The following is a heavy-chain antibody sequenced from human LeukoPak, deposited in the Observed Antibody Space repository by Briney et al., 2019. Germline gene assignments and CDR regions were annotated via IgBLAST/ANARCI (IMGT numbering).Heavy chain of an antibody. CDR1: GGSISSSSYY. CDR2: IYYSGST. CDR3: ARYSSWSKEYYFDY. J-gene: IGHJ4*02. D-gene: IGHD6-13*01. Sequence: PSETLSLTCTVSGGSISSSSYYWGWIRQPPGKGLEWIGSIYYSGSTYYNPSLKSRVTISVDTSKNQFSLKLSSVTAADTAVYYCARYSSWSKEYYFDYWGQGTLVTVSS. V-gene: IGHV4-39*01.